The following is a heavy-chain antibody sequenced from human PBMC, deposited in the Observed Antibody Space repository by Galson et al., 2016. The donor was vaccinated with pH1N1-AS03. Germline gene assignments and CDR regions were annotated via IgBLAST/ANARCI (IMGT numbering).Heavy chain of an antibody. Sequence: SETLSLTCAVSGYSISSGYYWGWIRQPPGKGPEWIGSIYHSGSTYYNPSLKSRITISVDTSKNQFSLNLYSVTAGDKAVYYCAREGAAADPDDSWGQGTLVTVSS. CDR2: IYHSGST. CDR3: AREGAAADPDDS. D-gene: IGHD6-13*01. V-gene: IGHV4-38-2*02. CDR1: GYSISSGYY. J-gene: IGHJ4*02.